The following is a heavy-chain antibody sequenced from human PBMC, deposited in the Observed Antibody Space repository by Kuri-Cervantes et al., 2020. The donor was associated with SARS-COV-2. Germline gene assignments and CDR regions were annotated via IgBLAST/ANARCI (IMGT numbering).Heavy chain of an antibody. V-gene: IGHV3-13*01. D-gene: IGHD2-15*01. CDR2: IGTAGDT. J-gene: IGHJ2*01. Sequence: GESLKISCAASGFTFSSYDMHWVRQATGKGLEWVSAIGTAGDTYYPGSVKGRFTISRENAKNSLYLQMNSLRAGDTAVYYCAEESWYEDSRLGYFDLWGRGTLVTVSS. CDR3: AEESWYEDSRLGYFDL. CDR1: GFTFSSYD.